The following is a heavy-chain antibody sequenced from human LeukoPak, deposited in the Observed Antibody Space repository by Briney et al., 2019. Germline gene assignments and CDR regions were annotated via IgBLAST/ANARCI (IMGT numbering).Heavy chain of an antibody. D-gene: IGHD3-22*01. Sequence: GGSLRLSCAASGFTFSSYWMHWVRQAPGKGLEWVARINSDGTVISYGDSVKGRFTISRDNAKNTLYLQMNSLRVEDTAVHYCARVGYYDSSNYYAYFQHWGQGTLVTVSS. J-gene: IGHJ1*01. V-gene: IGHV3-74*01. CDR1: GFTFSSYW. CDR3: ARVGYYDSSNYYAYFQH. CDR2: INSDGTVI.